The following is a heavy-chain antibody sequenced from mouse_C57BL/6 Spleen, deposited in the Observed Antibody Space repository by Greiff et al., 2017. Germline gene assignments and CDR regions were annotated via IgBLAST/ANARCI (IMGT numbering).Heavy chain of an antibody. D-gene: IGHD1-1*02. Sequence: QVQLQQPGAELVMPGASVKLSCKASGYTFTSYWMHWVKQRPGQGLEWIGEIDPSDSYTNYNQKFKGKSTLTVDKSSSTAYMQLSSLTSEDSAVYYCAKTLYGAWFAYWGKGTLVTVSA. CDR3: AKTLYGAWFAY. CDR2: IDPSDSYT. V-gene: IGHV1-69*01. J-gene: IGHJ3*01. CDR1: GYTFTSYW.